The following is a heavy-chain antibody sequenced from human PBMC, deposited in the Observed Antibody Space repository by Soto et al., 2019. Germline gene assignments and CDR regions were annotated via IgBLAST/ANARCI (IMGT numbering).Heavy chain of an antibody. D-gene: IGHD1-1*01. Sequence: GGSLRLSCAASGFTFSSYWMHWVRQAPGKGLVWVSRINSDGSSTSYADSVKGRFTISRDNAKNTLYLQMNSLRAEDTAVYYCARKKLDMYYYYYYMDVWGKGTTVTVSS. J-gene: IGHJ6*03. CDR2: INSDGSST. V-gene: IGHV3-74*01. CDR1: GFTFSSYW. CDR3: ARKKLDMYYYYYYMDV.